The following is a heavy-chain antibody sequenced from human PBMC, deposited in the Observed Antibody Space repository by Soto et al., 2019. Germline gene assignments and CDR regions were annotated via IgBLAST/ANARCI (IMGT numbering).Heavy chain of an antibody. J-gene: IGHJ5*02. CDR3: AKDKQRNSSRRGNWCDP. V-gene: IGHV3-30*18. CDR1: GFTFSSYG. Sequence: QVQLVESVGGVVQPGRSLRLSCAASGFTFSSYGMHWVRQAPGKGLEWVSVISYDGSNKYYADSVKGRFTISRDNSKKTLYLPMNSLRAEDTAVYYCAKDKQRNSSRRGNWCDPWGKGTLVTFAS. CDR2: ISYDGSNK. D-gene: IGHD6-13*01.